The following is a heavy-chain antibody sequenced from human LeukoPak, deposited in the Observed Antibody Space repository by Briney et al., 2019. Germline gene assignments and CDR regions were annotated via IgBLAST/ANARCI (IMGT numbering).Heavy chain of an antibody. CDR1: GGSISSSNW. Sequence: PSGTLSLTCAVSGGSISSSNWWSWVRRPPGKGLEWIGEIYHSGSTNYNLSLKSRVTISVDTSKNQFSLKLSSVTAADTAVYYCARGRYDFRFDPWGQGTLVTVSS. CDR3: ARGRYDFRFDP. D-gene: IGHD3-3*01. J-gene: IGHJ5*02. V-gene: IGHV4-4*02. CDR2: IYHSGST.